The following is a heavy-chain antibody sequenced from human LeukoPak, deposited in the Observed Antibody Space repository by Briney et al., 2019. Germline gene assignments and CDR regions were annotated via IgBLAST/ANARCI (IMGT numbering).Heavy chain of an antibody. D-gene: IGHD3-3*01. CDR1: GFTFSGHS. CDR3: ARDYDFDDY. CDR2: IMSSGSTV. V-gene: IGHV3-48*01. Sequence: GGSLRLSCAASGFTFSGHSMNWVRQAPGKGLEWVSYIMSSGSTVYYTDSVKGRFTISRDNAKNSLYLQMNGLRAEDTAVYYCARDYDFDDYWGQGTLVTVSS. J-gene: IGHJ4*02.